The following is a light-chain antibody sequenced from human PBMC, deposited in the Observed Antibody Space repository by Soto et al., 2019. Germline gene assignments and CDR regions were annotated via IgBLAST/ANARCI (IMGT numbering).Light chain of an antibody. CDR3: QQLNSYPFT. CDR2: AAS. Sequence: DIQLTQSPSFLSASVGDRVTITCRASQDISSYLAWYQQKPGKAPKLLIYAASTLQSGVPSRFSGSGSGTEFTLTISSLQPADFATYYCQQLNSYPFTFGGGTKVEIK. J-gene: IGKJ4*01. CDR1: QDISSY. V-gene: IGKV1-9*01.